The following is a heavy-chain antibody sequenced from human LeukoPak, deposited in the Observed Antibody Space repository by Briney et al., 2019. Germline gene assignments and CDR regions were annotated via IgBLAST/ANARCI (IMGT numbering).Heavy chain of an antibody. D-gene: IGHD5-12*01. CDR1: GFTFSNYW. J-gene: IGHJ4*02. Sequence: GGSLRLSCAASGFTFSNYWMSWVRQAPGKGLEWVANIKQDGSDEYYVDSVKGRFTISRDNAKNSLYLQMNSLRAEDTAVYYCAREWGYGSAFDYWGQGTLVTVSS. CDR3: AREWGYGSAFDY. V-gene: IGHV3-7*01. CDR2: IKQDGSDE.